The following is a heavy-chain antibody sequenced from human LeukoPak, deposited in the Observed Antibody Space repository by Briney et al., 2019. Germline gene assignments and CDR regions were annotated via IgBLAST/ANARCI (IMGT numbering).Heavy chain of an antibody. Sequence: ASVKVSCKASGYTFTSYAMNWVRQAPGQGLEWMGWINTNTGNPTYAQGFTGRFVFSLDTSVSTAYLQISSLKAEDTAVYYCARDNRRTGHIAACDYWGQGTLVTVSS. CDR3: ARDNRRTGHIAACDY. V-gene: IGHV7-4-1*02. CDR2: INTNTGNP. CDR1: GYTFTSYA. J-gene: IGHJ4*02. D-gene: IGHD6-13*01.